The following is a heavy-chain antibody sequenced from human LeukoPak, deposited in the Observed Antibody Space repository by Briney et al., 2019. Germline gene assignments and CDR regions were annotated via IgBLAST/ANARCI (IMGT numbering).Heavy chain of an antibody. J-gene: IGHJ4*02. CDR2: IYYSGIT. CDR1: GGSIGSVDYY. V-gene: IGHV4-61*08. CDR3: ARVGTYSFDY. Sequence: SETLSLTCTVSGGSIGSVDYYWSWIRQPPGKGLEWIGYIYYSGITRYNPSLKSQLTISVDTSKNQFSLKLSSVTAADTAVYYCARVGTYSFDYWGQGTLVTVSA.